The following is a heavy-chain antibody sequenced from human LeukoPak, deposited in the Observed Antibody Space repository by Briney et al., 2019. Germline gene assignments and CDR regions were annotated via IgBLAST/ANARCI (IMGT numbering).Heavy chain of an antibody. CDR1: GFTFGTYS. Sequence: GGSLRLSCAASGFTFGTYSMNWVRQAPGKGLEWVSSISSNNRYIYYADSVKGRFTISRDNSKNTLYLQMNYLRAEDTAVYYCARQGGGYFDYWGQGALVTVSS. D-gene: IGHD3-16*01. CDR2: ISSNNRYI. V-gene: IGHV3-21*04. J-gene: IGHJ4*02. CDR3: ARQGGGYFDY.